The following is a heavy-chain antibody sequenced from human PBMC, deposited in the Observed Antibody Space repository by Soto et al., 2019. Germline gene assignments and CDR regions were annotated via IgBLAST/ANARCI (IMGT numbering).Heavy chain of an antibody. CDR1: GFTFSSYW. D-gene: IGHD2-2*01. CDR2: INSDGSST. CDR3: ARVYRGCSSTSCYPAFDI. Sequence: PGGSLRLSCAASGFTFSSYWMHWVRQAPGKGLMWVSRINSDGSSTSYADSVKGRFTISRDNAKNTLYLQMNSLRAEDTAVYYCARVYRGCSSTSCYPAFDIWGQGTMVTVSS. V-gene: IGHV3-74*01. J-gene: IGHJ3*02.